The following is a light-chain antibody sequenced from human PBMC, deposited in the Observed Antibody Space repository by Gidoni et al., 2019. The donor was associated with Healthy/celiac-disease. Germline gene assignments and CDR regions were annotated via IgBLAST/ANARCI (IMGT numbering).Light chain of an antibody. CDR2: DVS. CDR1: SSDVGGYNY. V-gene: IGLV2-11*01. CDR3: CSYAGSYTLV. Sequence: QSALTQPRSVSGSPGQSVTISCTGTSSDVGGYNYVSWYQQHPGKAPKLMIYDVSKRPSGVPDRFSDSKSGNTASLTISGLQAEDEADYYCCSYAGSYTLVFGGGPKLTVL. J-gene: IGLJ2*01.